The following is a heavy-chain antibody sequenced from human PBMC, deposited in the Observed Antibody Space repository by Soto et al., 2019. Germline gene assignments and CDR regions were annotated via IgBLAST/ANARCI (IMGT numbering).Heavy chain of an antibody. D-gene: IGHD6-13*01. J-gene: IGHJ4*02. CDR3: ARGRGAAADYFDF. Sequence: QVQLVESGGGLVKPGGSLRLSCAVSGFTFSDYYMTWIRQAPGKRLEWVSYISSSTSHTNYADAVKGPFTTSIDNAKNSLFLQMNSLRAEDTAVYYCARGRGAAADYFDFWGQGTLVTVSS. CDR2: ISSSTSHT. CDR1: GFTFSDYY. V-gene: IGHV3-11*05.